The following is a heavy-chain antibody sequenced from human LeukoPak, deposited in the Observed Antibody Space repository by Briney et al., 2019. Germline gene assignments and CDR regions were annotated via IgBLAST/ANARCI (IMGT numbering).Heavy chain of an antibody. V-gene: IGHV1-18*01. D-gene: IGHD6-19*01. CDR2: ISAYNGNT. CDR1: GYTFTSYG. J-gene: IGHJ4*02. CDR3: ARDCRGLYSSGWYYFDY. Sequence: GASVKVSCRASGYTFTSYGISWVRQAPGQGLEWMGWISAYNGNTNYAQKLQGRVTMTTDTSTSTAYMELRSLRSDDTAVYYCARDCRGLYSSGWYYFDYWGQGTLVTVSS.